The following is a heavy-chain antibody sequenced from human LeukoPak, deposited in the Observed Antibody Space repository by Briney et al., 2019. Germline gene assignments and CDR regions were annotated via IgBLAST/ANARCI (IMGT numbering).Heavy chain of an antibody. CDR3: ARAMVRGVIEDY. CDR1: GFTFSSYG. Sequence: GGSLRLSCAASGFTFSSYGMHWVRQAPGKGLEWVAVIWYDGSNKYYADSVKGRFTISRDNSKNTLYLQMNCLRAEDTAVYYCARAMVRGVIEDYWGQGTLVTVSS. D-gene: IGHD3-10*01. CDR2: IWYDGSNK. V-gene: IGHV3-33*01. J-gene: IGHJ4*02.